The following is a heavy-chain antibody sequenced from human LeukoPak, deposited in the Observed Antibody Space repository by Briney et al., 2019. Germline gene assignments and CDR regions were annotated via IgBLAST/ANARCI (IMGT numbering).Heavy chain of an antibody. J-gene: IGHJ4*02. CDR1: GFTVSSNY. V-gene: IGHV3-21*01. Sequence: PGGSLRLSCAASGFTVSSNYMSWVRQAPGKGLEWVSSISSSSSYIYYADSVKGRFTISRDNAKNSLYLQMNSLRAEDTAVYYCARDKRIGAAGQNFDYWGQGTLVTVSS. D-gene: IGHD6-13*01. CDR3: ARDKRIGAAGQNFDY. CDR2: ISSSSSYI.